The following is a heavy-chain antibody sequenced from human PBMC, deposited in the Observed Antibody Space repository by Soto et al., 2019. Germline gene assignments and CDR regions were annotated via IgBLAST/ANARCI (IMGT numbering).Heavy chain of an antibody. CDR3: ARATRPNYYGSGSYPAPFDY. D-gene: IGHD3-10*01. CDR2: ISSSSSYI. CDR1: GFTFSSYS. Sequence: GGSLRLSCAASGFTFSSYSMNWVRQAPGKGLEWVSSISSSSSYIYYADSVKGRFTISRDNAKNSLYLQMNSLRAEDTAVYYCARATRPNYYGSGSYPAPFDYWGQGTLVTGSS. V-gene: IGHV3-21*01. J-gene: IGHJ4*02.